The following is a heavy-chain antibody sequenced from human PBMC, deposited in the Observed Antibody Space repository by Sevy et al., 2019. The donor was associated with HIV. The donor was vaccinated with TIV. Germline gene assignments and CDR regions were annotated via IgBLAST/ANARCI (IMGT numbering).Heavy chain of an antibody. CDR1: GGSISSSSYY. D-gene: IGHD3-10*01. Sequence: SETLSLTCTVSGGSISSSSYYWGWIRQPPGKGLEWIGSIYYSGSTYYNPSLKSRVTISVDTSKNQFSLKLSSVTAADTAVYYCARQIPSRRGYYGSGSWGYFDYWGQGTLVTVSS. CDR2: IYYSGST. V-gene: IGHV4-39*01. J-gene: IGHJ4*02. CDR3: ARQIPSRRGYYGSGSWGYFDY.